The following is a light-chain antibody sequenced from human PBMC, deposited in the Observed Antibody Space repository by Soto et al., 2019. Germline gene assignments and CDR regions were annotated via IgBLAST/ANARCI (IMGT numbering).Light chain of an antibody. CDR3: QQSYSTPIT. Sequence: DLPMTQSPSSLSASVGDRVTITCRASQSISSYLNWYQQKPGKAPKLLIYAASSLQSGVPARFSGSGSGTDFTLTISSLQPEDFVTYYCQQSYSTPITFGQGTRLEIK. CDR1: QSISSY. CDR2: AAS. V-gene: IGKV1-39*01. J-gene: IGKJ5*01.